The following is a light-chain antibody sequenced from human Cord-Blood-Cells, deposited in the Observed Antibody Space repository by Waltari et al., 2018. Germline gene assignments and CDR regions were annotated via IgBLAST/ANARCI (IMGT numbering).Light chain of an antibody. CDR2: LGS. CDR3: MQALQTPFT. Sequence: IVMTQSPLSLPVTPGEPASISCRSSPSLLHSNGYNYLDWYLQKPGQSPQLLIYLGSNRASGVPDRFSGSGSGTDFTLKISRVEAEDVGVYYCMQALQTPFTFGGGTKVEIK. V-gene: IGKV2-28*01. J-gene: IGKJ4*01. CDR1: PSLLHSNGYNY.